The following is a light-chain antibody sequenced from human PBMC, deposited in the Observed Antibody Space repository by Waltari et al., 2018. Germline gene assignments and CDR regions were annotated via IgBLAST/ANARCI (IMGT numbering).Light chain of an antibody. Sequence: QSVLTQPPSASGTPGQRVIISCSGSSSNIGSNDVYWYQQVPGTAPKLPIYKNNQRPSGGPDRLSGSKACPSASLAISGLRSDDEADYYCAAWDDSLSGHVVFGGGTKLTAL. V-gene: IGLV1-47*01. J-gene: IGLJ2*01. CDR3: AAWDDSLSGHVV. CDR2: KNN. CDR1: SSNIGSND.